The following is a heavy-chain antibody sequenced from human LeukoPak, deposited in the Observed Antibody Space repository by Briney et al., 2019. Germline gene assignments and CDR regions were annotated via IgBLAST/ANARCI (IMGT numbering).Heavy chain of an antibody. Sequence: PSETLSLTCAAYGGSFSGYYWSWIRQPPGKGLEWIGEINHSGSTNYNPSLKSRVTISVDTSKNQFSLKLSSVTAADTAVYYCARGCIAAAGIQAPTCSNDEGGDYWGQGTLVTVSS. CDR1: GGSFSGYY. J-gene: IGHJ4*02. CDR2: INHSGST. CDR3: ARGCIAAAGIQAPTCSNDEGGDY. V-gene: IGHV4-34*01. D-gene: IGHD6-13*01.